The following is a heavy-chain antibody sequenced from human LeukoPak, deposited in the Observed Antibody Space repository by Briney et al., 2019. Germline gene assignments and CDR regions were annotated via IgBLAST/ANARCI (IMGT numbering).Heavy chain of an antibody. CDR3: ARLFRYYDILTGTKTGYYFDY. CDR1: GYSFTTYW. J-gene: IGHJ4*02. D-gene: IGHD3-9*01. Sequence: GESLKISCKGSGYSFTTYWIGWVRQMPGKGLEWMGIIYPGDSNTRYSPSFQGQVTISADKSISTAYLQWSSLKASDTAMYYCARLFRYYDILTGTKTGYYFDYWGQGTLVTVSS. CDR2: IYPGDSNT. V-gene: IGHV5-51*01.